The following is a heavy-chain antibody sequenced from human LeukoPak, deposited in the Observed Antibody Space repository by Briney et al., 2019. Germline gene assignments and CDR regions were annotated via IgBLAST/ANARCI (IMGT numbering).Heavy chain of an antibody. J-gene: IGHJ5*02. D-gene: IGHD6-13*01. V-gene: IGHV4-34*01. Sequence: SETLSLTCAVYGGSFSGYYWSWIRHPPGKGLEWIGEINHSGSTNYNPSLKSRVTISVDTSKNQFSLKLSSVTAADTAVYYCARQPDVAAAGTGSWFDPWGQGNLVTVSS. CDR2: INHSGST. CDR1: GGSFSGYY. CDR3: ARQPDVAAAGTGSWFDP.